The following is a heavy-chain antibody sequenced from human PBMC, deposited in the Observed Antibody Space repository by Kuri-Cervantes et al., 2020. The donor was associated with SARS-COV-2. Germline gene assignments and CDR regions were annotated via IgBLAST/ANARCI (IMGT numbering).Heavy chain of an antibody. D-gene: IGHD2-2*02. J-gene: IGHJ4*02. Sequence: SETLSLTCTVSGGSISSGDYYWSWIRQPPGKGLEWIGYIYYSGSTYYNPSLKSRVTISVDTSKNQFSLKLSSVTAADTAVYYCARYCTSTSCYNIDTDYWGQGTLVTVSS. CDR3: ARYCTSTSCYNIDTDY. V-gene: IGHV4-30-4*08. CDR1: GGSISSGDYY. CDR2: IYYSGST.